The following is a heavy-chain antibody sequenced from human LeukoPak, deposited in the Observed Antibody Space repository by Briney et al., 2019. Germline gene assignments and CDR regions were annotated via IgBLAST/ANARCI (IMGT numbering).Heavy chain of an antibody. D-gene: IGHD3-16*01. CDR1: GFTFSSYG. CDR2: IWYDGSNK. J-gene: IGHJ6*02. Sequence: ESRGSLRLSCAASGFTFSSYGMHWVRQAPGKGLEWVAVIWYDGSNKYYADSVKGRFTISRDNSKNTLYLQMNSLRAEDTAVYYCARDGLAATSESYYGMDVWGQGTTVTVSS. V-gene: IGHV3-33*01. CDR3: ARDGLAATSESYYGMDV.